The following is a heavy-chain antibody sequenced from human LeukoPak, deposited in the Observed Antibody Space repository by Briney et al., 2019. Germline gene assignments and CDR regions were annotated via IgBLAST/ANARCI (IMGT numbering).Heavy chain of an antibody. CDR1: GFTFSSYA. J-gene: IGHJ4*02. V-gene: IGHV3-30*02. D-gene: IGHD1-26*01. CDR3: AKDRGSYYYFDY. CDR2: IRYDGSNK. Sequence: GGSLRLSCAASGFTFSSYAMSWVRQAPGKGLEWVAFIRYDGSNKYYADSVKGRFTISRDNSKNTLYLQMNSLRAEDTAVYYCAKDRGSYYYFDYWGQGTLVTVSS.